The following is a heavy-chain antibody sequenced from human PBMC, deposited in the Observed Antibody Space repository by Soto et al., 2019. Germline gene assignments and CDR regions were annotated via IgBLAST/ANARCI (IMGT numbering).Heavy chain of an antibody. CDR2: IYYSEST. CDR3: ARYKKLVDACDI. J-gene: IGHJ3*02. CDR1: GRSISNYH. V-gene: IGHV4-59*08. Sequence: PSETLALTCTVSGRSISNYHWSWLRQPPGKGLEWIGYIYYSESTNYNPSLKSRVTISVDTSKNQFCLKLSSVTAADTAVYYCARYKKLVDACDIWGQGTMVTVSS. D-gene: IGHD6-13*01.